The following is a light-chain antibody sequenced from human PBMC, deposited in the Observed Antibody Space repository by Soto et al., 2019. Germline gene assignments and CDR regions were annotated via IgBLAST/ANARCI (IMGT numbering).Light chain of an antibody. CDR2: GAY. CDR1: QYIDNY. V-gene: IGKV1-27*01. J-gene: IGKJ1*01. Sequence: DIQMTQSPSSLSASVGDRVTITCRASQYIDNYVAWYQQKPGTPLKLLIFGAYILESGVPSRFSGSGSGTKFQLTISSLQPEDVATYYCQKYSKAPWTFGQGTKV. CDR3: QKYSKAPWT.